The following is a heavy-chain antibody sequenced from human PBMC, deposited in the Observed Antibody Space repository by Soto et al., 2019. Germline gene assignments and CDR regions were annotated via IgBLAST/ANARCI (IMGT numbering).Heavy chain of an antibody. J-gene: IGHJ4*02. CDR3: ARASGDFWSGYLPYYFDY. CDR2: LNHSGST. V-gene: IGHV4-34*01. Sequence: SETLSLTCAVYGGSFSGYYWSWIRQPPGKGLEWIGELNHSGSTNYNPSLKSRVTISVDTSKNQFSLKLSSVTAADTAVYYCARASGDFWSGYLPYYFDYWGQGTLVTVSS. CDR1: GGSFSGYY. D-gene: IGHD3-3*01.